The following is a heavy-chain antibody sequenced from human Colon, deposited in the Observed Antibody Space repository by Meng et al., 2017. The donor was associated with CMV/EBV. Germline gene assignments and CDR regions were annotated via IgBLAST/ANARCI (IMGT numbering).Heavy chain of an antibody. Sequence: GESLKISCAASGFTFNSHAMHWVRQAPGKGLEWVAAITYAGPPEYYADSVKGRFTVSRDKSNNILSLEMNSLKGEDTAVYYCARDLDTSSGFYGMDVWGQGTTVTVSS. CDR1: GFTFNSHA. J-gene: IGHJ6*02. CDR2: ITYAGPPE. V-gene: IGHV3-30*03. D-gene: IGHD5-18*01. CDR3: ARDLDTSSGFYGMDV.